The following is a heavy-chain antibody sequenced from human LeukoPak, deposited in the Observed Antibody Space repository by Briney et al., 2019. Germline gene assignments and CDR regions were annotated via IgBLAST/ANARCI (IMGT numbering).Heavy chain of an antibody. Sequence: SETLSLTCTVSGGSISTYYWSWIRQPPGKGLEWIGYIYTSGSTNYNPSLKSRVTISVDTSKNQFSLKLSSVTAADTAVYYCARHGRSITYYDFWSGSTNWFDPWGQGTLVTVSS. V-gene: IGHV4-4*09. CDR1: GGSISTYY. D-gene: IGHD3-3*01. J-gene: IGHJ5*02. CDR2: IYTSGST. CDR3: ARHGRSITYYDFWSGSTNWFDP.